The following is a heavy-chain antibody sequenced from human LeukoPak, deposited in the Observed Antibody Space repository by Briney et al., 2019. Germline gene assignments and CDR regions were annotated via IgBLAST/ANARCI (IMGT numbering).Heavy chain of an antibody. CDR1: GFTFGDYA. CDR2: IRSKAYGGTT. Sequence: GGSLRLSCTASGFTFGDYAMGWVRQAPGKGLEWVGFIRSKAYGGTTEYAASVKGRFTISRDDSKSIAYLQMNSLKTEDTAVYYCTREENDSSGYYGLRYFDYWGQGTLVTVSS. J-gene: IGHJ4*02. CDR3: TREENDSSGYYGLRYFDY. V-gene: IGHV3-49*04. D-gene: IGHD3-22*01.